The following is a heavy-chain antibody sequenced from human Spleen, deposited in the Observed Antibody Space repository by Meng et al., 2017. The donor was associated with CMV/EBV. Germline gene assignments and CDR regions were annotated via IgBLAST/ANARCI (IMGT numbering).Heavy chain of an antibody. J-gene: IGHJ6*02. D-gene: IGHD6-13*01. Sequence: GGSLRLSCKGSGYSFTSYWIGWVRQMPGKGLEWMGIIYPGDSDTRYSPSFQGHVTISADKSISTAYLQWSSLKASDTAIYYCARHRRIAAAGTDYYYGMDVWGQGTTVTVSS. CDR2: IYPGDSDT. CDR3: ARHRRIAAAGTDYYYGMDV. V-gene: IGHV5-51*01. CDR1: GYSFTSYW.